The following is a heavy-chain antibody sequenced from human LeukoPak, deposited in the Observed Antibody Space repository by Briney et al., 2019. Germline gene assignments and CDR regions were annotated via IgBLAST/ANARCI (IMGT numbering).Heavy chain of an antibody. D-gene: IGHD3-3*01. Sequence: GGSLRLSCAASGFTFSSYSMNWVRQAPGKGLEWVSSISSSSSYIYYADSVKGRFTISRDNAKHSLYLQMNSLRAEDTAVYYCARALRFLEWLSSVDYWGQGTLVTVSS. CDR3: ARALRFLEWLSSVDY. V-gene: IGHV3-21*01. J-gene: IGHJ4*02. CDR2: ISSSSSYI. CDR1: GFTFSSYS.